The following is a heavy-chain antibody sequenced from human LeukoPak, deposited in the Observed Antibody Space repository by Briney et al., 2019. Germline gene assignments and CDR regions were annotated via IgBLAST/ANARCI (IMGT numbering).Heavy chain of an antibody. V-gene: IGHV1-69*01. CDR3: ARDEWFGEFDYYYYGMDV. CDR2: XXPXFGTA. D-gene: IGHD3-10*01. J-gene: IGHJ6*02. Sequence: XXXQGLXXXXXXXPXFGTANYAQKFQGRVTITADESTSTAYMELSSLRSEDTAVYYCARDEWFGEFDYYYYGMDVWGQGTTVTVSS.